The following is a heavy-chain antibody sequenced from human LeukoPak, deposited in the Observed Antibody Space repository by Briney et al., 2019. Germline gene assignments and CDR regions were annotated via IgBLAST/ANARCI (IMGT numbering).Heavy chain of an antibody. Sequence: GGSLRLSCASSGFSFSDSAVSWVRHSPGEGLKWVSSISDTGGRTYYADSVKGRFTITRDNYRNTVNLQMNSLRADDTARYYCAKGGQDFDFWRFDLWGQGILVIVSS. V-gene: IGHV3-23*01. J-gene: IGHJ5*02. CDR3: AKGGQDFDFWRFDL. CDR2: ISDTGGRT. D-gene: IGHD3-3*01. CDR1: GFSFSDSA.